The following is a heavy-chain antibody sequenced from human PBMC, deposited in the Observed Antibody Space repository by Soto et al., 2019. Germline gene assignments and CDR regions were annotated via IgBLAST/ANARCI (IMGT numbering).Heavy chain of an antibody. CDR2: IYHSGST. CDR3: ARDLGSHKTPPSRNWFDP. V-gene: IGHV4-31*03. J-gene: IGHJ5*02. CDR1: GGSISSGGYY. Sequence: QVQLQESGPGLVKPSQTLSLTCTVSGGSISSGGYYWSWIRQHPGKGLEWIGYIYHSGSTYYNPSLKSRVTISVDTSKNQFSLKLSSVTAADTAVYYCARDLGSHKTPPSRNWFDPWGQGTLVTVSS. D-gene: IGHD2-15*01.